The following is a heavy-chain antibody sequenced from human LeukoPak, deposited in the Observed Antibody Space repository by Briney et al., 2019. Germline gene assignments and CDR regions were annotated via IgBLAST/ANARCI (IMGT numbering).Heavy chain of an antibody. V-gene: IGHV3-7*05. CDR1: GFTFSKYW. Sequence: GGSLRLSCVVSGFTFSKYWMTWVRQAPGKGLEWVANIKQDGSDKYFVDSVRGRFTISRDNAKNSLYLQMNGLRAEDTAVYYCAIYGIVVPALDSWGQGTLVTVSS. CDR2: IKQDGSDK. D-gene: IGHD3-22*01. J-gene: IGHJ4*02. CDR3: AIYGIVVPALDS.